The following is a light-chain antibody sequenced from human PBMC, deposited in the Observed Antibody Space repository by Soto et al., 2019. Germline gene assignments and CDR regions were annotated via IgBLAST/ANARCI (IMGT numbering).Light chain of an antibody. Sequence: ETVLTQSPATLSVSPGETATLSCRASERVFANVAWLQQRPGQVPRLLIYGPSTRANGIPARFSGGGSGTEFTLTISYLQSEDSAVYSCQQYNNWPLTFGGGTKVE. J-gene: IGKJ4*01. V-gene: IGKV3-15*01. CDR1: ERVFAN. CDR3: QQYNNWPLT. CDR2: GPS.